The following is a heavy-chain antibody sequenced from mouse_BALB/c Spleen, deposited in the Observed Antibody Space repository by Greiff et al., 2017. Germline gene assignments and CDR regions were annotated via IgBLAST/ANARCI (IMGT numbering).Heavy chain of an antibody. Sequence: VQLQQSGPELVKPGASVKISCKASGYSFTGYYMHWVKQSHGKSLEWIGRVNPNNGGTSYNQKFKGKAILTVDKSSSTAYMELRSLTSEDSAVYYCARGYDALDYWGQGTTLTVSS. D-gene: IGHD2-14*01. CDR1: GYSFTGYY. V-gene: IGHV1-26*01. CDR3: ARGYDALDY. J-gene: IGHJ2*01. CDR2: VNPNNGGT.